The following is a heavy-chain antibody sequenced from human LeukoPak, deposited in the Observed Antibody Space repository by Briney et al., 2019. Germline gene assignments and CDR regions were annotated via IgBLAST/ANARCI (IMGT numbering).Heavy chain of an antibody. Sequence: GASVTVSFTSSVYTFTIYYMHWVGQAPGQGREWMGWINPTSGATNYAQKFQGRVTMTRDTSISTAYMELSRLRSDDTAVYYCARGTDGPHMDVWGKGTTVTVSS. CDR2: INPTSGAT. J-gene: IGHJ6*03. D-gene: IGHD2-8*01. CDR3: ARGTDGPHMDV. V-gene: IGHV1-2*02. CDR1: VYTFTIYY.